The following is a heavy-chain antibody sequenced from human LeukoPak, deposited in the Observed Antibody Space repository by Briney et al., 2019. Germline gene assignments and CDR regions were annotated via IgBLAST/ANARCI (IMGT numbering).Heavy chain of an antibody. Sequence: PSETLSLTCAVYGGSFSGYYWSWIRQPPGKGLGWIGEINHSGSTNYNPSLKSRVTISVDTTKNQFSLKLSSVTAADTAVYYCARGFRAAYYYDSSGYRLFWFDPWGQGTLVTVSS. CDR3: ARGFRAAYYYDSSGYRLFWFDP. CDR1: GGSFSGYY. J-gene: IGHJ5*02. D-gene: IGHD3-22*01. CDR2: INHSGST. V-gene: IGHV4-34*01.